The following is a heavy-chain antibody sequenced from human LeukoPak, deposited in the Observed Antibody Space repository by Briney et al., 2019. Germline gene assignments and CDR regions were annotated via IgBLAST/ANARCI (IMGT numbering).Heavy chain of an antibody. J-gene: IGHJ4*02. CDR2: IWYDGRNK. CDR1: GFTFKSYG. CDR3: AKSLRGIYQLPLADY. V-gene: IGHV3-30*02. D-gene: IGHD2-2*01. Sequence: PGGSLRLSCAASGFTFKSYGMHWVRQTPDKGLQWVAFIWYDGRNKYYADSVKGRFTITRDNSKNTLYLQMNSLRAEDTAVYYCAKSLRGIYQLPLADYWGQGTLVTVSS.